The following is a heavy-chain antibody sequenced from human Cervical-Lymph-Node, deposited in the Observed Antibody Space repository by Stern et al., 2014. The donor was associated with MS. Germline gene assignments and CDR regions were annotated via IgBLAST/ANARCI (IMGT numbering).Heavy chain of an antibody. Sequence: QVQLVQSGPGVVKPSGTLSLTCVVSGGSISRSKWRSWVRQPPGKGLEWIGEVSHLGSTNYNPSLKSRVSISLDKSNNQVSLKMDSVTAADTAVYYCASGHDAFALWGQGTLVTVSS. CDR1: GGSISRSKW. J-gene: IGHJ3*01. V-gene: IGHV4-4*02. CDR3: ASGHDAFAL. CDR2: VSHLGST.